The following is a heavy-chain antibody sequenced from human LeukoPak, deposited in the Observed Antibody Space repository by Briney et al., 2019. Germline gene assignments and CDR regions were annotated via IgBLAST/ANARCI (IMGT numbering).Heavy chain of an antibody. V-gene: IGHV4-39*07. CDR2: IYYSGST. D-gene: IGHD4-23*01. CDR3: ATPSPPLRWQDY. CDR1: GGSISSSSYY. J-gene: IGHJ4*02. Sequence: PSETLSLTCTVSGGSISSSSYYWGWIPQPPGQGLEWIGSIYYSGSTYYNTSLKSRVTISVDTSKNQFSLKLSSVTAADTAVYYCATPSPPLRWQDYWGQGTLVTVSS.